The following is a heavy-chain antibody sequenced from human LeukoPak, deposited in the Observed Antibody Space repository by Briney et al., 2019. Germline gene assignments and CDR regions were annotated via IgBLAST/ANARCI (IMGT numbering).Heavy chain of an antibody. CDR3: AIFHRHYFPTGQQFPVNYVGFDI. D-gene: IGHD3/OR15-3a*01. J-gene: IGHJ3*02. CDR2: KQRT. Sequence: PSETLSLTCSVSDDSVSSDRYYWSWLRQPPGKGLEWIGFKQRTKYNPSLKSRVTILGDTSKRQFSLTLSSVAAADTAVYYCAIFHRHYFPTGQQFPVNYVGFDIWGQGTMATVSS. V-gene: IGHV4-61*01. CDR1: DDSVSSDRYY.